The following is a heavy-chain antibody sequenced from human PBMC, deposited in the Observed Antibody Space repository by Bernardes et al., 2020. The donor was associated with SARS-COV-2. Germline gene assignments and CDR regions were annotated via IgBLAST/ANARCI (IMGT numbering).Heavy chain of an antibody. Sequence: ASVKVSCKASGYNFIGYDMHWVRQAPGQGLEWMGRINPSTGGTDYAQKFQGTVTMTRDTSISTAYMELSRLRSDDTAVYYCASTSTSCCDFDYWGQGTLVPVSS. CDR3: ASTSTSCCDFDY. CDR2: INPSTGGT. J-gene: IGHJ4*02. V-gene: IGHV1-2*06. CDR1: GYNFIGYD. D-gene: IGHD2-2*01.